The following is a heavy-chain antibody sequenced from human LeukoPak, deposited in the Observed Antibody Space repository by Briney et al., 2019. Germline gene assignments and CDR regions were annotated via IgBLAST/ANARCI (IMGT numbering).Heavy chain of an antibody. CDR2: IRYDGSNK. D-gene: IGHD1-26*01. CDR3: ARDGGSGSYGAFDY. J-gene: IGHJ4*02. V-gene: IGHV3-30*02. CDR1: GFTFSSYG. Sequence: GGSLRLSCAASGFTFSSYGMHWVRQAPGKGLEWVAFIRYDGSNKYYADSVKGRFTISRDNSKNTLYLQMNSLRAEDTAVYYCARDGGSGSYGAFDYWGQGTLVTVSS.